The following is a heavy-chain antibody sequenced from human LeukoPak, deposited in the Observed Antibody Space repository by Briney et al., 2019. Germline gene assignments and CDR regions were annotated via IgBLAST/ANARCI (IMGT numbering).Heavy chain of an antibody. Sequence: SETLSLTCAVYGGSFSGYYWSWIRQPPGKGLEWIGEIKHSGSTNYNPSLKSRVTISVDTSKNQFSLKLSSVTAADTAVYYCARGKDSSSWYNRRNWFDPWGQGTLVTVSS. V-gene: IGHV4-34*01. J-gene: IGHJ5*02. CDR1: GGSFSGYY. CDR3: ARGKDSSSWYNRRNWFDP. D-gene: IGHD6-13*01. CDR2: IKHSGST.